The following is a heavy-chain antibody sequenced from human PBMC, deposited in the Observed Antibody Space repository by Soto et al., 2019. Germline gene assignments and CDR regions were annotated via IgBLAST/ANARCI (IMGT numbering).Heavy chain of an antibody. Sequence: KTSETLSLTCAVSGGSISSSNWWSWVRQPPGKGLEWIGYVHHSGTTFYNASLQNRITMSVDMSNKQVSLNLRSVTAADTAVYFCARGLKPSPGPPPPFDFWGQGTLVTVSS. CDR2: VHHSGTT. J-gene: IGHJ4*02. CDR1: GGSISSSNW. V-gene: IGHV4-4*02. CDR3: ARGLKPSPGPPPPFDF.